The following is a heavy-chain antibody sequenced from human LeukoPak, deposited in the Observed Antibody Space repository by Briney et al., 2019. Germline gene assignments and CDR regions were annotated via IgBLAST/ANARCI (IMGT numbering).Heavy chain of an antibody. Sequence: SETLSLTCSVSGGSMRNYYWSWIRPHPGKGLEWIGYIYYSGNTHSTPSLKSRVTISVDTSKNQFSLNLRSVTAADTAMYYCARGGPRLYYYYMDVWGKGTTVTISS. D-gene: IGHD3-22*01. CDR2: IYYSGNT. J-gene: IGHJ6*03. CDR3: ARGGPRLYYYYMDV. CDR1: GGSMRNYY. V-gene: IGHV4-59*01.